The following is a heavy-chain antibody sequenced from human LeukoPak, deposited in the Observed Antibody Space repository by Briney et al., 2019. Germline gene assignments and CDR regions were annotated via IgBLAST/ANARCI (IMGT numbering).Heavy chain of an antibody. J-gene: IGHJ3*02. D-gene: IGHD2-21*02. Sequence: GESLKISCKGSGYSLPTYWIGWVRQMPGKGLEWMGIIFPADSDTRYSPSFQGQVTVSADKSISTAYLQWSSLKASDTAMYYCARWVTADRGKKDAFDIWGQGTMVTVSS. V-gene: IGHV5-51*01. CDR1: GYSLPTYW. CDR3: ARWVTADRGKKDAFDI. CDR2: IFPADSDT.